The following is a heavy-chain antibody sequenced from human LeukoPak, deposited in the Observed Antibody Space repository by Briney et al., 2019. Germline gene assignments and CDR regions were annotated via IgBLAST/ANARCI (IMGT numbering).Heavy chain of an antibody. CDR2: IYSGGST. D-gene: IGHD2-21*01. J-gene: IGHJ1*01. Sequence: GGSLRLSCAASGVTVGTNSMSWARQSPGKGLEWVSVIYSGGSTYNADSVNGRFTVSRDNSRNTLFLQMNNLRDEDTALYFCASAREYCGSAECYEYFQHWGQGTLVIVCS. V-gene: IGHV3-53*01. CDR1: GVTVGTNS. CDR3: ASAREYCGSAECYEYFQH.